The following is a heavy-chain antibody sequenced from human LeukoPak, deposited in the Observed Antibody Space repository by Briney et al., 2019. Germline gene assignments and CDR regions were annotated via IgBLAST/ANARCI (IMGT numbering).Heavy chain of an antibody. V-gene: IGHV3-74*01. D-gene: IGHD3-9*01. CDR2: INSDGSST. CDR1: GFTVSSYW. CDR3: AREYYDILTGYYKSAFDI. Sequence: GGSLRLSCAASGFTVSSYWMHWVRQAPGKGLVWVSRINSDGSSTSYADSVKGRFTISRGNAKNTLYLQMNSLRAEDTAVYYCAREYYDILTGYYKSAFDIWGQGTMVTVSS. J-gene: IGHJ3*02.